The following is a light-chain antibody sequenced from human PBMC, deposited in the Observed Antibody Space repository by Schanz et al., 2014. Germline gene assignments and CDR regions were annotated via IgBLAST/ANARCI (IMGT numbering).Light chain of an antibody. CDR2: GAS. Sequence: EIVLTQSPGTLSLSPGERATLSCRASQSVSSGYLAWYQQKPGQAPRLLIYGASRRATGIPDRFSGSGSGTEFTLTISSLQAEDVAVYYCQRYYSTPQTFGQGTKEKIK. V-gene: IGKV3-20*01. J-gene: IGKJ1*01. CDR3: QRYYSTPQT. CDR1: QSVSSGY.